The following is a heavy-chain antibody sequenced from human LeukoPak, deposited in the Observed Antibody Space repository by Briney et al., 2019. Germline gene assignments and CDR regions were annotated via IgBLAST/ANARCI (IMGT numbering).Heavy chain of an antibody. Sequence: GGSLRLSCVASGITLSNYGMSWVRQAPGKGLEWVSGISERGGSTNYADSVKGRFIISRDTSKNTVYLQMNTLRVEDTAVYFCAKRGIVIRAVIIIGFHKEAYYFDYWGQGILVTVSS. CDR2: ISERGGST. V-gene: IGHV3-23*01. CDR1: GITLSNYG. CDR3: AKRGIVIRAVIIIGFHKEAYYFDY. D-gene: IGHD3-10*01. J-gene: IGHJ4*02.